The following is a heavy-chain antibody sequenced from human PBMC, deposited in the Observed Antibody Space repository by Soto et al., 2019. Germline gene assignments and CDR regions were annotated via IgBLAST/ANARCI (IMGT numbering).Heavy chain of an antibody. V-gene: IGHV4-39*01. CDR3: ASHPLGYCSGGSCYWFDY. Sequence: SETLSLTCTVSGDSVSTNSYSWGWIRQSPGKGLEWIGTIYSSENTYYNPSLLSRVTISVDTSKNQFSLKLSSVTAADTAVYYCASHPLGYCSGGSCYWFDYWGQGTLVTVSS. CDR1: GDSVSTNSYS. D-gene: IGHD2-15*01. J-gene: IGHJ4*02. CDR2: IYSSENT.